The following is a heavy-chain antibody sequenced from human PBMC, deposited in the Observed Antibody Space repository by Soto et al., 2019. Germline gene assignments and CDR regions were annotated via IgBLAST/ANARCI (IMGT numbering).Heavy chain of an antibody. V-gene: IGHV3-72*01. CDR2: SRHNPQGYST. J-gene: IGHJ4*02. CDR1: GFTLSDHY. CDR3: VRATYFSDSSGYTRSLDY. Sequence: GGSLRLSCAVAGFTLSDHYIDWVRQAPGKGLEWVGRSRHNPQGYSTAYAASVKGRFTTSRDESKNPAYLQMNSLKTEDTAVYYCVRATYFSDSSGYTRSLDYSGQGTRVTVSS. D-gene: IGHD3-22*01.